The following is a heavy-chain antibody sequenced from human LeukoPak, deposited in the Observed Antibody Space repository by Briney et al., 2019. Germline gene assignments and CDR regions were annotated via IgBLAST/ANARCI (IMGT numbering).Heavy chain of an antibody. J-gene: IGHJ3*02. V-gene: IGHV3-49*03. CDR2: IRSKAYGGTT. D-gene: IGHD6-6*01. CDR3: AQDHFDYSSWRGACDI. Sequence: GGSLRLSCTASGFTFGDYAMSWFRQAPGKGLEWVGFIRSKAYGGTTEYAASVKGRFTISRDDSKSIAYLQMNSLRAEDTAVYYCAQDHFDYSSWRGACDIWGQGTMVTVSS. CDR1: GFTFGDYA.